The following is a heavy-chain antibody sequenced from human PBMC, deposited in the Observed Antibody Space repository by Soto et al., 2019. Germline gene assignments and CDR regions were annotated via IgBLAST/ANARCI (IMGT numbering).Heavy chain of an antibody. CDR1: GFTVSSNY. V-gene: IGHV3-53*04. D-gene: IGHD3-3*01. J-gene: IGHJ4*02. Sequence: EVQLVESGGGLVQPGGSLRLSCAASGFTVSSNYMSWVRQAPGKGLEWVSVIYSGGSTYYADSVKGRFTISRHNSKNTLYLQMNSLRAADTAVYYCARGYYDFWSGSNYFDYWGQGTLVTVSS. CDR2: IYSGGST. CDR3: ARGYYDFWSGSNYFDY.